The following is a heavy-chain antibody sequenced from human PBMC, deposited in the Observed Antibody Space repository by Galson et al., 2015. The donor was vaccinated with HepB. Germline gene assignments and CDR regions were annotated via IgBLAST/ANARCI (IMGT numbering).Heavy chain of an antibody. CDR2: IIPIFGTT. D-gene: IGHD3-22*01. Sequence: SVKVSCKASGGTLSSYTISWVRQAPGQGLEWMGGIIPIFGTTNYAQKFQGRVTITADESTSTAYMELSSLRSEDTAVYHCARGGVTYYYDSSPGRYYYYMDVWGKGTAVTVSS. V-gene: IGHV1-69*13. CDR1: GGTLSSYT. J-gene: IGHJ6*03. CDR3: ARGGVTYYYDSSPGRYYYYMDV.